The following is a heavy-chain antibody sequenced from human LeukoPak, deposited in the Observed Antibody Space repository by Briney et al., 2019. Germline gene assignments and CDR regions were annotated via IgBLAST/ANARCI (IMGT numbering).Heavy chain of an antibody. CDR3: AREGPPVVGATSLDFDY. V-gene: IGHV1-18*01. Sequence: ASVKVSYKASGYTFTSYGISWVRQAPGQGLEWMGWISAYNGNTNYAQKLQGRVTMTTDTSTSTAYMELRSLRSDDTAVYYCAREGPPVVGATSLDFDYWGQGTLVTVSS. CDR1: GYTFTSYG. CDR2: ISAYNGNT. J-gene: IGHJ4*02. D-gene: IGHD1-26*01.